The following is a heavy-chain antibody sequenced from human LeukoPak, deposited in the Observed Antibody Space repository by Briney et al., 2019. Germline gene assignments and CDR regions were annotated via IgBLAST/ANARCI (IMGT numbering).Heavy chain of an antibody. CDR2: INSEGSSI. D-gene: IGHD3-10*01. Sequence: PGGSLRLSCAASGLTISNYWMHWVRQVPGKGEVWVSRINSEGSSISYADSVKGRFTISRDNAKNTLNLQMNSLRAEDTAVYYCARGRGVSLDYWGQGALVTVSS. J-gene: IGHJ4*02. V-gene: IGHV3-74*01. CDR3: ARGRGVSLDY. CDR1: GLTISNYW.